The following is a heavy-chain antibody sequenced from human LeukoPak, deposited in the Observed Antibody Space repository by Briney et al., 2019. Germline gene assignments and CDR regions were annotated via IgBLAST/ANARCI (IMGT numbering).Heavy chain of an antibody. CDR2: ISSSSSYI. D-gene: IGHD5-12*01. CDR3: ARGGRYSGYLDY. V-gene: IGHV3-21*01. CDR1: GFTFSSYS. Sequence: GGSLRLSCAASGFTFSSYSMNWVRQAPGKGLEWVSSISSSSSYIYYADSVKGRFTISRDNAKNSLYLQMNSLRAEDTAVYYCARGGRYSGYLDYWGQGTLVTVSS. J-gene: IGHJ4*02.